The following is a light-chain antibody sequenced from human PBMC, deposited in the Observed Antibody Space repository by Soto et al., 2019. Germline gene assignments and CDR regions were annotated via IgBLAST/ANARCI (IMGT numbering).Light chain of an antibody. Sequence: DIQLTQSPSFLSASVGDRDTITCRASQGISSYLAWYQQKPGKAPKLLIYAASTLQSGVPSRFSGSGSGTEFTLTISSLQPEEFATYYCQQLNSYPWTFGQGTKVEIK. CDR3: QQLNSYPWT. CDR1: QGISSY. J-gene: IGKJ1*01. V-gene: IGKV1-9*01. CDR2: AAS.